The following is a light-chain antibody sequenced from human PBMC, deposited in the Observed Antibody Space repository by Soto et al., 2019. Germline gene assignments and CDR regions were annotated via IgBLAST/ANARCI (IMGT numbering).Light chain of an antibody. V-gene: IGLV2-14*01. CDR3: SSYTTSSTWV. Sequence: QSALTQPASVSGSPGQSITISCTGTSSDVGAYNHVSWYQQHPGKAPKLMIYEVSDRPSGFSNRFSGSRSGNTASLTISGLQAEDEADYYCSSYTTSSTWVFGGGTKLTVL. J-gene: IGLJ3*02. CDR1: SSDVGAYNH. CDR2: EVS.